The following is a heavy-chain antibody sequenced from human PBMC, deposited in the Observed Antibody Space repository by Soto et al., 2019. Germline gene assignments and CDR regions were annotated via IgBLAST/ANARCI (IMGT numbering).Heavy chain of an antibody. Sequence: LSLTYAISAGSVTSHSAVGNWIMQSPSRGLEWLGRTYYRSKWYNDYAVSVKSRITINPDTSKNQFSLQLNSVTPEDTAVYYCARDQEYSYGNFDYWGQGSLVTVSS. CDR1: AGSVTSHSAV. J-gene: IGHJ4*02. CDR3: ARDQEYSYGNFDY. D-gene: IGHD5-18*01. V-gene: IGHV6-1*01. CDR2: TYYRSKWYN.